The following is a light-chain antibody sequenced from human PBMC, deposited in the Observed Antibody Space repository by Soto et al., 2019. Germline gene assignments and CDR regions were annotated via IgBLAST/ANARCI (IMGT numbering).Light chain of an antibody. CDR1: QSVSSSY. V-gene: IGKV3-20*01. Sequence: EIVLTQSPGTLSLSPGERATLSCRASQSVSSSYLAWYQQNPGQAPRLLIFGASRSATGIPDRFSCSGSGTDFTLTNSRLEPEDFAVYYCPQYGSSPRTFGQGTKVEIK. CDR3: PQYGSSPRT. J-gene: IGKJ1*01. CDR2: GAS.